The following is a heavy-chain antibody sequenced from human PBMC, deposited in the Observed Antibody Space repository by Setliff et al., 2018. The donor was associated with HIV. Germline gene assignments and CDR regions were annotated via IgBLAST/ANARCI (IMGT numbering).Heavy chain of an antibody. Sequence: SETLSLTCTVSGDSISNYYWSWVRQPPGKGLEWIGYIYTTGSTNYNPSLKSRVTMSVDTSKNQFSLRLTSVIAADTAVYYCARAYFGSGIYYWGQGTLVTVSS. J-gene: IGHJ4*02. D-gene: IGHD3-10*01. CDR2: IYTTGST. CDR1: GDSISNYY. V-gene: IGHV4-4*09. CDR3: ARAYFGSGIYY.